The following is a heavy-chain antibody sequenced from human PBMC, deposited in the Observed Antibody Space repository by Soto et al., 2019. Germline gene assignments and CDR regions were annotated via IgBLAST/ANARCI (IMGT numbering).Heavy chain of an antibody. J-gene: IGHJ1*01. V-gene: IGHV1-3*05. CDR3: ATTCDSSSYSSPACTEYFHH. Sequence: QVLLVQSGAEEKKPGASVKVSCKASGNAFTSYAMHWVRQAPGQSLEWMGWINGGNGNTRYSQKFQGRLTITRDTSATTAYMELSSLRSEDTAVYYCATTCDSSSYSSPACTEYFHHWGQGTLVTVSS. CDR1: GNAFTSYA. D-gene: IGHD3-22*01. CDR2: INGGNGNT.